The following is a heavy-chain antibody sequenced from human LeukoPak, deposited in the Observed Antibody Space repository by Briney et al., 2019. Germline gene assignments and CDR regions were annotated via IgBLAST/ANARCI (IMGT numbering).Heavy chain of an antibody. Sequence: GGSLRLSCAASGFTFSSYAMHWVRQAPGKGLEWVAVISYDGSNKYYADSVKGQFTISRDNSKNTLYLQMNSLRAEDTAVYYCARDLPRGSSSWYRYYYGMDVWGQGTTVTVSS. D-gene: IGHD6-13*01. CDR1: GFTFSSYA. V-gene: IGHV3-30-3*01. CDR2: ISYDGSNK. J-gene: IGHJ6*02. CDR3: ARDLPRGSSSWYRYYYGMDV.